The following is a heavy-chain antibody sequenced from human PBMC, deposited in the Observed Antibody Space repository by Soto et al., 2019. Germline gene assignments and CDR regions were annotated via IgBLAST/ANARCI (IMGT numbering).Heavy chain of an antibody. Sequence: ASVKVSCKASGYTFTSYDINWVRQATGQGLEWMGWMNPNSGNTGYAQKFQGRVTMTRNTSISTAYMELSSLRSEDTAVYYCARDFWSGYQQNVDYYYYYMDVWGKGTTVTVSS. V-gene: IGHV1-8*01. CDR1: GYTFTSYD. CDR2: MNPNSGNT. J-gene: IGHJ6*03. CDR3: ARDFWSGYQQNVDYYYYYMDV. D-gene: IGHD3-3*01.